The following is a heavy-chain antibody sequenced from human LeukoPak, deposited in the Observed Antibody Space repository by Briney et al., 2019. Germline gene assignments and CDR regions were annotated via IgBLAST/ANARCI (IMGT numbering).Heavy chain of an antibody. CDR1: GGSFSGYY. Sequence: SETLSLTCAVYGGSFSGYYWSWIRQPPGKGLEWIGEINHCGSTNYNPSLKSRVTISVDTSKNQFSLKLSSVTAADTAVYYCARGRLQLWSGRGYFDYWGQGTLVTVSS. J-gene: IGHJ4*02. CDR3: ARGRLQLWSGRGYFDY. D-gene: IGHD5-18*01. V-gene: IGHV4-34*01. CDR2: INHCGST.